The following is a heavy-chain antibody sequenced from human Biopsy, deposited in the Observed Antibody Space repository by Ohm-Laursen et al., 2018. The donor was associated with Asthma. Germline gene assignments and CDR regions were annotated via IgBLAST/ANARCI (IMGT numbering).Heavy chain of an antibody. J-gene: IGHJ4*02. CDR3: VKDHSAGYYYFDD. CDR2: IATDGSNK. V-gene: IGHV3-64D*08. D-gene: IGHD2-21*01. Sequence: SLRLSCSASGFTSSSYSMHWVRQAPGRGPEYVSFIATDGSNKFYADSVKGRFTVSRDNSKHTLYLHMTGLRVDDTGVYYCVKDHSAGYYYFDDWGQGAQVTVSS. CDR1: GFTSSSYS.